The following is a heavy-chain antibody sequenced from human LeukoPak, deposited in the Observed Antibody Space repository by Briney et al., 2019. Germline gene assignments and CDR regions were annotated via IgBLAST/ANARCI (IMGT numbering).Heavy chain of an antibody. CDR2: IYHSGST. D-gene: IGHD4-11*01. CDR3: AATTVTGSLDY. Sequence: PSETLSLTCTVSGYSISSGYYWGWIRQPPGKGLEWIGSIYHSGSTYYNPSLKSRVPISVDTSKTQFSLKLSSVTAADTAVYYCAATTVTGSLDYWGQGTLVTVSS. J-gene: IGHJ4*02. CDR1: GYSISSGYY. V-gene: IGHV4-38-2*02.